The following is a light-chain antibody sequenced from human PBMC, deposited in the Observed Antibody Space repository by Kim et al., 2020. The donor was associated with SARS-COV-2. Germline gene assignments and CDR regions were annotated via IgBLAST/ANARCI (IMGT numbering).Light chain of an antibody. Sequence: QSVLTQPPSASGSPGQSVTISCSGSSSDVGGYNYVSWYQQHPGKAPKLMIYEVSKRPSGVPDRFSGSKSGNTASLTVSGLQAEDEADYYCGSYAGINDYVFGTGTKVTVL. CDR1: SSDVGGYNY. V-gene: IGLV2-8*01. J-gene: IGLJ1*01. CDR2: EVS. CDR3: GSYAGINDYV.